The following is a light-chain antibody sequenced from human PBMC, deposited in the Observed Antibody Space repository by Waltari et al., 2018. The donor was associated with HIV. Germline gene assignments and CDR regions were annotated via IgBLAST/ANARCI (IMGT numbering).Light chain of an antibody. J-gene: IGKJ1*01. V-gene: IGKV1-39*01. CDR1: QSITSY. CDR2: AAS. Sequence: DIQMTQSPSSLSPSVGDRVTITCRASQSITSYLNWYQQKPGKAPNLLIYAASTLQTGVPSRFSGSGSGTDFTLTISSLQPEDFATYYCQQSYTTPRTFGQGTKVEIK. CDR3: QQSYTTPRT.